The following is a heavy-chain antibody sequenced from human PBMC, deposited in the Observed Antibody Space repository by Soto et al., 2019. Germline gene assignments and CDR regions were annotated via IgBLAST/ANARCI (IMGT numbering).Heavy chain of an antibody. Sequence: GGSLRLSCAASGFNFITYSLSWVRQAPGKGLEWVASISSSAVYIDYADSVKGRFTISRDNAKNSLYLQMNSLRAEDTAVYYCARDQGIFGVVITYYYYGMDVWGQGTTVTVSS. CDR2: ISSSAVYI. CDR3: ARDQGIFGVVITYYYYGMDV. D-gene: IGHD3-3*01. CDR1: GFNFITYS. J-gene: IGHJ6*02. V-gene: IGHV3-21*01.